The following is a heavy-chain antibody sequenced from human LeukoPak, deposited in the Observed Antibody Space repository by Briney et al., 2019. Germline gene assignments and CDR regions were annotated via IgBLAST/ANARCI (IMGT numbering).Heavy chain of an antibody. V-gene: IGHV4-4*07. CDR1: GGSISSYY. J-gene: IGHJ4*02. D-gene: IGHD6-19*01. CDR3: ANGRAVAGKGYFDY. CDR2: IYTSGST. Sequence: SETLSLTCTVSGGSISSYYWSWIRQPAGKGLEWIGRIYTSGSTSYNPSLKSRVTMSVDTSKNQFSLKLSSVTAADTAVYYCANGRAVAGKGYFDYWGQGTLVTVSS.